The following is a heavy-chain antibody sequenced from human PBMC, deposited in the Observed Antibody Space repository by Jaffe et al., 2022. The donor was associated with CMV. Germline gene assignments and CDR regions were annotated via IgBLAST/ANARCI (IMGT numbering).Heavy chain of an antibody. D-gene: IGHD6-19*01. CDR3: ARGHSSGWYNWFDP. CDR2: IYDIGST. Sequence: QVQLQESGPGLVKPWETLSLTCTVSGASISGYYWSWIRQPPGKGLEWIGYIYDIGSTNYNPSLRSRVTISKDTSKNQFSVKLTSVTPADTAVYYCARGHSSGWYNWFDPWGQGTLATVSS. V-gene: IGHV4-59*01. CDR1: GASISGYY. J-gene: IGHJ5*02.